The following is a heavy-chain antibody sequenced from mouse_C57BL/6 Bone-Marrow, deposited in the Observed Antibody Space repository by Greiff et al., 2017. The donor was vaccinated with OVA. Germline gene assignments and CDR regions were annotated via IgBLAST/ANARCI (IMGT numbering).Heavy chain of an antibody. V-gene: IGHV1-81*01. CDR3: ALTQYFDV. J-gene: IGHJ1*03. D-gene: IGHD4-1*01. CDR1: GYTLTSYG. Sequence: VQLQQSGAELARPGASVKLSCKASGYTLTSYGISWVKQRTGQGLEWTGEIYPRSGNTYYNEKFKGTATLTADKSSSTAYMELRSLTSEDSAVYFCALTQYFDVWGTGTTVTVSS. CDR2: IYPRSGNT.